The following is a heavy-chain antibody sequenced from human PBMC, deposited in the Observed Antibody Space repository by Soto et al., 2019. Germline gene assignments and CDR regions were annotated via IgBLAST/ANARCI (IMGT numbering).Heavy chain of an antibody. V-gene: IGHV3-23*04. D-gene: IGHD2-2*02. CDR1: GFTFSSYA. CDR2: ISGSGGST. J-gene: IGHJ6*02. CDR3: AKADYCSSTSCYTQYYYYGMDV. Sequence: EVQLVESGGGLVQPGGSLRLSCAASGFTFSSYAMSWVRQAPGKGLEWVSAISGSGGSTYYADSVKGRFTISRDNSKNTLYLQMNSLRAEDTAVYYCAKADYCSSTSCYTQYYYYGMDVWGQGTTVTVSS.